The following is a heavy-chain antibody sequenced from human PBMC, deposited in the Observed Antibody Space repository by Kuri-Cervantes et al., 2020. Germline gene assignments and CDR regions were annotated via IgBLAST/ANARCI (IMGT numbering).Heavy chain of an antibody. J-gene: IGHJ4*02. CDR3: AKDLYTSARKAIDY. V-gene: IGHV3-33*06. Sequence: GGSLRLSCAASGFTFSSYGMHWVRQAPGKGLEWVAVIWYDGSNKYYADSVKGRFTISRDNSKNTLYLQMNSLRAEDTAVYYCAKDLYTSARKAIDYWGQGTLVTVSS. D-gene: IGHD6-19*01. CDR2: IWYDGSNK. CDR1: GFTFSSYG.